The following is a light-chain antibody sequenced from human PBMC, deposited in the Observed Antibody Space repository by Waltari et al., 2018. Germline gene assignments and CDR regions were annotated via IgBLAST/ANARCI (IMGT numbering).Light chain of an antibody. CDR2: AAA. CDR3: QQGYTIHGT. V-gene: IGKV1-39*01. CDR1: QTVGTF. J-gene: IGKJ1*01. Sequence: DIQMTQSPSSLSASVGDRVTITCRASQTVGTFLNCYQQKPGSAPSLLIIAAATLQSGVPSRFTGSGSGTEFTLTISSLQPEDFATYYCQQGYTIHGTFGQGTTVEI.